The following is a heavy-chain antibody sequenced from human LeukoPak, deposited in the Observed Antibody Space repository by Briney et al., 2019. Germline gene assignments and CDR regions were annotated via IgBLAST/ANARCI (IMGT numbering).Heavy chain of an antibody. D-gene: IGHD3-9*01. CDR3: AKNGRDDHDKYFFDF. Sequence: PGGSLRLSCAASGFTFANCAMSWVRQAPGMGLEWVSAIRGSGVGTNYADSVKGRFTISRDNSKNTLYLQMNGLSPEDTAVYYCAKNGRDDHDKYFFDFWGQGTLVSVSS. CDR1: GFTFANCA. V-gene: IGHV3-23*01. J-gene: IGHJ4*02. CDR2: IRGSGVGT.